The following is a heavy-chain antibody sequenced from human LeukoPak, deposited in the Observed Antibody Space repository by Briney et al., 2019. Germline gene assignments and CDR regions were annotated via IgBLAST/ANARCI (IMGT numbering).Heavy chain of an antibody. CDR3: ARNYCSSTSCYTEGFDY. V-gene: IGHV4-30-4*08. CDR2: IYYSGST. D-gene: IGHD2-2*02. CDR1: GGSISSGDYY. Sequence: TLSLTCTVSGGSISSGDYYWSWIRQPPGKGLEWIGYIYYSGSTYYNPSLKSRVTISVGTSKNQFSLRLSSVTAADTAVYYCARNYCSSTSCYTEGFDYWGQGTLVTVSS. J-gene: IGHJ4*02.